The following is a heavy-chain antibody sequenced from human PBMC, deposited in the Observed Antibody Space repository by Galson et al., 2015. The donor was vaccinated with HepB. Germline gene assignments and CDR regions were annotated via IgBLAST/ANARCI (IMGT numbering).Heavy chain of an antibody. CDR1: GFTFSNAW. CDR2: IKSKTDGGTT. V-gene: IGHV3-15*01. Sequence: SLRLSCAASGFTFSNAWMSWVRQAPGKGLEWVGRIKSKTDGGTTDYAAPVKGRFTISRDDSKNTLYLQMNSLKTEDTAVYYCTTDLDGPSGSTSLMDVWGQGTTVTVSS. D-gene: IGHD2-2*01. J-gene: IGHJ6*02. CDR3: TTDLDGPSGSTSLMDV.